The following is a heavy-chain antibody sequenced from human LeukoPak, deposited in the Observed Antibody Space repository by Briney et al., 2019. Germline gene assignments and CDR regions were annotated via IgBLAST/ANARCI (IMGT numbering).Heavy chain of an antibody. V-gene: IGHV1-2*02. D-gene: IGHD2-2*01. CDR3: ARANFLYCSSTTCLFDY. CDR2: INPNDGDT. Sequence: ASVKVSCKASGYTFTDYYMHWVRQAPGQGFEWMGWINPNDGDTNYAQKFQGRVTMTRDTSIGTAHMEVSRLRSDDTAVYYCARANFLYCSSTTCLFDYWGQGTLVTVSS. J-gene: IGHJ4*02. CDR1: GYTFTDYY.